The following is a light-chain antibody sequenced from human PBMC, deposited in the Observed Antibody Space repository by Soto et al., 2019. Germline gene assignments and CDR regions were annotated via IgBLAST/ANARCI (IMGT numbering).Light chain of an antibody. Sequence: QSVLTQPPSVSGAPGQRVTISCTGSSSNIGAGYDVHWYQQIPGTAPKLLIYGNTNRPSGVPDRFSGSKSGSSASLAITGLLAEDEADYYCQSYDSSLSGSRVSGSGTKLTVL. CDR2: GNT. CDR3: QSYDSSLSGSRV. CDR1: SSNIGAGYD. J-gene: IGLJ1*01. V-gene: IGLV1-40*01.